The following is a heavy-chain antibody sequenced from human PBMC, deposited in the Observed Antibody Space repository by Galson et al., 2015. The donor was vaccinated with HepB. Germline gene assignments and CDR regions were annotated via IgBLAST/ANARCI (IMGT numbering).Heavy chain of an antibody. CDR1: GFTVSSNY. Sequence: SLRLSCAASGFTVSSNYMSWVRQAPGKGLEWVSVIYSGGSTYYADSVKGRFTISRDNSKNTLYLQMNSLRAEDTAVYYCARGQVNVLRYFDWPGAFDYWGQGTRVTVSS. V-gene: IGHV3-53*01. J-gene: IGHJ4*02. CDR2: IYSGGST. CDR3: ARGQVNVLRYFDWPGAFDY. D-gene: IGHD3-9*01.